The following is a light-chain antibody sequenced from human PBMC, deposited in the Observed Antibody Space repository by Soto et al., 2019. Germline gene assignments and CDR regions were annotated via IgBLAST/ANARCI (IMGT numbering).Light chain of an antibody. CDR2: DAS. CDR3: QQYDNLPPAWT. CDR1: QDISNY. V-gene: IGKV1-33*01. J-gene: IGKJ1*01. Sequence: DIQMTQSPSSLSASVGDRVTITCQARQDISNYLNWYQQKTGKAPKLLIYDASNLETGVPSRFSGSGSGTDFTFTISSLQPEDIATYYCQQYDNLPPAWTFGQGTKVEIK.